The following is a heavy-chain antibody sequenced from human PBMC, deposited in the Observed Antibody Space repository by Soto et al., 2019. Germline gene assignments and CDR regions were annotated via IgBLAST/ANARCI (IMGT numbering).Heavy chain of an antibody. Sequence: GESLKISCKGSGYSFTTYWITWVRQMPGKGLEWMGTVDPGDSYTNYSPSFQGHVTISADKSISTAYLQSSSLKASDTAIYYCGRQHCARTTCDGRFDPWGQGTLVTVSS. CDR2: VDPGDSYT. CDR1: GYSFTTYW. V-gene: IGHV5-10-1*01. D-gene: IGHD2-2*01. CDR3: GRQHCARTTCDGRFDP. J-gene: IGHJ5*02.